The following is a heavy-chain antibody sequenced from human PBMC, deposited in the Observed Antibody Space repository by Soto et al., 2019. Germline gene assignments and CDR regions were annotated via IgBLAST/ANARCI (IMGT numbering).Heavy chain of an antibody. D-gene: IGHD3-10*01. CDR1: GGTFSSYA. CDR2: IIPISGTA. CDR3: ARGPYGSGSYYPSYYYYYGMDV. J-gene: IGHJ6*02. Sequence: GASVKVSCKASGGTFSSYAISWVRQAPGQGLEWMGWIIPISGTASYAQKFQGRVTITRDTSISTAYMELSSLRSEDTAVYYCARGPYGSGSYYPSYYYYYGMDVWGQGTTVTVS. V-gene: IGHV1-69*05.